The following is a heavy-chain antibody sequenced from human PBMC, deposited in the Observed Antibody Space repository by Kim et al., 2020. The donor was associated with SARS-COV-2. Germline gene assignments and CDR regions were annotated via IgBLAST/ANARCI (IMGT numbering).Heavy chain of an antibody. CDR2: INHSGST. CDR1: GGSFSGYY. Sequence: SETLSLTCAVYGGSFSGYYWSWIRQPPGKGLEWIGEINHSGSTNYNPSLKSRVTISVDTSKNQFSLKLSSVTAADTAVYYCARVGRTIFGVVIQPKYYYYGMDVWGQGTTVTVSS. CDR3: ARVGRTIFGVVIQPKYYYYGMDV. J-gene: IGHJ6*02. D-gene: IGHD3-3*01. V-gene: IGHV4-34*01.